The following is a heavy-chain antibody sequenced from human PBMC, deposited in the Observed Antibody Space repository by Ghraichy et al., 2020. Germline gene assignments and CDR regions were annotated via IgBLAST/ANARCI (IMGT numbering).Heavy chain of an antibody. CDR1: GYTLTELS. Sequence: ASVKVSCKVSGYTLTELSMHWVRQAPGKGLEWMGGFDPEDGETIYAQKFQGRVTMTEDTSTDTAYMELSSLRSEDTAVYYCATAGIAAAGWGWFDPWGQGTLVTVSS. D-gene: IGHD6-13*01. CDR2: FDPEDGET. CDR3: ATAGIAAAGWGWFDP. J-gene: IGHJ5*02. V-gene: IGHV1-24*01.